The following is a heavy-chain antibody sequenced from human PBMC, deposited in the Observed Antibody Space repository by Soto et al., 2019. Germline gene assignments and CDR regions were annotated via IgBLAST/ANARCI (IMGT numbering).Heavy chain of an antibody. CDR1: GFTVSSNY. J-gene: IGHJ3*02. D-gene: IGHD1-26*01. CDR2: IYSGGST. V-gene: IGHV3-53*01. CDR3: ARLSGSYPGLYAFDI. Sequence: GGSLRLSCAASGFTVSSNYMSWVRQAPGKGLEWVSVIYSGGSTYYADSVKGRFTISRDDSKNTLYLQMNSLRAEDTAVYYCARLSGSYPGLYAFDIWGQGTMVTVSS.